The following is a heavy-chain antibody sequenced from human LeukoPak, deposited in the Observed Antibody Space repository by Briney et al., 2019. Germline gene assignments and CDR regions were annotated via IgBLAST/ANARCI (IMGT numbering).Heavy chain of an antibody. Sequence: GASVKVSCKASGYTFTSYYMHWVRQAPGQGLEWMGWINPNSGGTNYAQKFQGRVTMTRDTSISTAYMELSRLRSDDTAVYYCARVPDKIVVADYWGQGTLVTVSS. CDR2: INPNSGGT. CDR1: GYTFTSYY. J-gene: IGHJ4*02. D-gene: IGHD3-22*01. V-gene: IGHV1-2*02. CDR3: ARVPDKIVVADY.